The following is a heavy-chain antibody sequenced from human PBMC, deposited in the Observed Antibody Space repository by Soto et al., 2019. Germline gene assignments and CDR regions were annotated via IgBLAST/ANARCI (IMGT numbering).Heavy chain of an antibody. J-gene: IGHJ4*02. CDR3: ARIKLYYYDSSGYPYSYYFDY. D-gene: IGHD3-22*01. CDR1: GGSISSGGYS. Sequence: QLQLQESGSGLVKPSQTLSLTCAVSGGSISSGGYSWSWIRQPPGQGLEWIGYIYHSGSTYYNPSLKSRVTISVDRSKNQFSLKLSSVTAADTAVYYCARIKLYYYDSSGYPYSYYFDYWGQGTLVTVSS. CDR2: IYHSGST. V-gene: IGHV4-30-2*01.